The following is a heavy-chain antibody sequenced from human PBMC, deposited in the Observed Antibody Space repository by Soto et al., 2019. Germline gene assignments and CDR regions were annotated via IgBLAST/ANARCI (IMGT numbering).Heavy chain of an antibody. CDR1: GFTYESYA. CDR2: INSGGTVA. V-gene: IGHV3-23*01. Sequence: EVQLLESGGGLVQPGGSLRLSCAASGFTYESYAMSWVRQATGKGLEWVSGINSGGTVAHYADSVKGRFAISRDNSKNTLCLEMNSLSADDTGLYYCAISTGGFGGLFVVPSDYWGQGTLVTVSS. D-gene: IGHD3-16*02. J-gene: IGHJ4*02. CDR3: AISTGGFGGLFVVPSDY.